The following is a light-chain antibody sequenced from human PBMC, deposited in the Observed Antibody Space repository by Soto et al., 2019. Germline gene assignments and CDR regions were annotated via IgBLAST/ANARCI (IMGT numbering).Light chain of an antibody. CDR2: HNN. CDR3: QSYDNTLSSSEVV. V-gene: IGLV1-40*01. J-gene: IGLJ2*01. Sequence: QPVLTQPPSVSGAPGQRVTISCTGSSSNIGADFDVHWYQHLPGTAPKLLISHNNNRPSGVPDRFSGSKSGTSASLAITGLQADDEAVYYCQSYDNTLSSSEVVFGGGTKLTVL. CDR1: SSNIGADFD.